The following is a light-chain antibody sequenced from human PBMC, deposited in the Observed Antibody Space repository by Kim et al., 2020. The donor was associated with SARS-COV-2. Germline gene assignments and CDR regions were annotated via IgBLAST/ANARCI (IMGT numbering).Light chain of an antibody. J-gene: IGKJ2*03. V-gene: IGKV3-15*01. CDR1: QSVSRN. Sequence: VSPGERPPLSCRASQSVSRNLAWYQQKPGQAPRLLIYGASTRATGIPARFSGSGSGTEFTLTISSLQSEDFAVYYCQQYNNWPLYSFGQGTELEI. CDR3: QQYNNWPLYS. CDR2: GAS.